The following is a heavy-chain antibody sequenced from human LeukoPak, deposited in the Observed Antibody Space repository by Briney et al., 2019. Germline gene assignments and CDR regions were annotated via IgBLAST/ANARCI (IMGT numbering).Heavy chain of an antibody. Sequence: GGSLRLSCAASGFTFSSYGMSWVRQAPGKGLEWVSAISGSGGSTYYADSVKGRFTISRDNSKNTLYLQMNSLRAEDTAVYYCAKDSYYYDSSGYSLDAFDIWGQGTMVTVSS. V-gene: IGHV3-23*01. CDR3: AKDSYYYDSSGYSLDAFDI. J-gene: IGHJ3*02. CDR1: GFTFSSYG. CDR2: ISGSGGST. D-gene: IGHD3-22*01.